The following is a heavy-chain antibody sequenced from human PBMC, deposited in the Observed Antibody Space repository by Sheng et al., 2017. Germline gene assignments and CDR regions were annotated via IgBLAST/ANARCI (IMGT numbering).Heavy chain of an antibody. CDR3: ARERRRAYSSSWDDNWFDP. CDR2: IKQDGSEK. CDR1: GFTFSSYW. D-gene: IGHD6-13*01. V-gene: IGHV3-7*01. J-gene: IGHJ5*02. Sequence: EVQLVESGGGLVQPWGGPLRLSCAASGFTFSSYWMSWVRQAPGKGLEWVANIKQDGSEKYYVDSVKGRFTISRDNAKNSLYLQMNSLRAEDTAVYYCARERRRAYSSSWDDNWFDPWGQGTLVTVSS.